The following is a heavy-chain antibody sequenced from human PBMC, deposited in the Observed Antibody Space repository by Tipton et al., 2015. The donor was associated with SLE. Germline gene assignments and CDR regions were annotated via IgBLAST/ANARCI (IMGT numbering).Heavy chain of an antibody. D-gene: IGHD4-17*01. CDR2: IYYSGRT. Sequence: WVRQPPGKGLEWIGTIYYSGRTDYNPSLKSRVTMSVDTSMNQFSLKLSSVTAADTAVYYCARTRDGDYVYYYYGMDVWGQGTTVTVSS. J-gene: IGHJ6*02. V-gene: IGHV4-39*07. CDR3: ARTRDGDYVYYYYGMDV.